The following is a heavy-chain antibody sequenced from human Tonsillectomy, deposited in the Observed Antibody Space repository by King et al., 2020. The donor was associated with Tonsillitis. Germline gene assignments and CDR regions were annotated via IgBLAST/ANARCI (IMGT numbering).Heavy chain of an antibody. D-gene: IGHD3-10*01. CDR2: IKSKTDDGTT. J-gene: IGHJ4*02. V-gene: IGHV3-15*01. CDR1: GFTFSNAW. Sequence: VQLVESGGGLVKPGGSLRLSCAASGFTFSNAWMSWVRQAPGKGLEWVGRIKSKTDDGTTDYAAHVKGRFTISRDDSKNTLYLQMKSLKTEDTAVYYCTTEVWFGELLRDYWGQGTLVTVSS. CDR3: TTEVWFGELLRDY.